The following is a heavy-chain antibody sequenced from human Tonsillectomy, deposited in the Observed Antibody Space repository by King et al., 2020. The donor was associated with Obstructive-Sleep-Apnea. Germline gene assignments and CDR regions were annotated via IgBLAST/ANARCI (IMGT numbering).Heavy chain of an antibody. Sequence: QLQESGPGLVKPSETLSLTCTVSGYSISSGYYWGWIRQPPGKGLEWIGSIYHSGSPYYNPSLKSRVTISVDTSKNQFSLKLSSVTAADTAVYYCARDSVAMIYYYYYGMDVWGQGTTVTVSS. J-gene: IGHJ6*02. D-gene: IGHD5-12*01. V-gene: IGHV4-38-2*02. CDR3: ARDSVAMIYYYYYGMDV. CDR2: IYHSGSP. CDR1: GYSISSGYY.